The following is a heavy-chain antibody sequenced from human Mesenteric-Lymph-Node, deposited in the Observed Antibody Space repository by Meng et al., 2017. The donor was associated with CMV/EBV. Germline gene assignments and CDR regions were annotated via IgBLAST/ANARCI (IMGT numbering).Heavy chain of an antibody. CDR2: IAHSGGT. CDR3: SNTGDGLMGYFDL. Sequence: AVSGSSASSSNVWSWVRQPPRKRLEWIGEIAHSGGTNYNPSLEGRVIISQDKTKNHFSLKLRSVAAADTAKYYVSNTGDGLMGYFDLWGRGTLVTVSS. J-gene: IGHJ2*01. CDR1: GSSASSSNV. V-gene: IGHV4-4*02. D-gene: IGHD7-27*01.